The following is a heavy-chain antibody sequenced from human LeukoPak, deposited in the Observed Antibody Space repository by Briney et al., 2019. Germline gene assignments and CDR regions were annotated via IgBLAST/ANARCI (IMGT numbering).Heavy chain of an antibody. CDR1: GFTFSDYY. Sequence: GGSLGLSCTASGFTFSDYYMSWVRQAPGKGLEWISYIILSCSTVYYADSVKGRFTISRNNAKNSLYLQMNSLRAEDTAVYYCARDFTHTAVVIYYYGLDVWGQGTTVTVSS. D-gene: IGHD5-18*01. J-gene: IGHJ6*02. CDR3: ARDFTHTAVVIYYYGLDV. V-gene: IGHV3-11*01. CDR2: IILSCSTV.